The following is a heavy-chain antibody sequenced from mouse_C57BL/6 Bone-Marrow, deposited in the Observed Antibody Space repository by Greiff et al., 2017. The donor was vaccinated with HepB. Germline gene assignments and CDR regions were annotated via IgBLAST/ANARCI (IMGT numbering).Heavy chain of an antibody. D-gene: IGHD1-1*01. CDR1: GYTFTEYT. CDR2: FYPGSGSI. Sequence: LVKPGASVKLSCKASGYTFTEYTIHWVKQRSGQGLEWIGWFYPGSGSIKYNEKFKDKATLTADKSSSTVYMELSRLTSEDSAVYFCARHEGGYYGSSSSRFDYWGQGTTLTVSS. J-gene: IGHJ2*01. V-gene: IGHV1-62-2*01. CDR3: ARHEGGYYGSSSSRFDY.